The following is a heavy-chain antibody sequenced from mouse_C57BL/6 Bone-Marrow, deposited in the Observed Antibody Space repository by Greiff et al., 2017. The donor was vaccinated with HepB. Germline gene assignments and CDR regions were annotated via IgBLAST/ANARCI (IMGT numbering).Heavy chain of an antibody. Sequence: QVQLQQPGAELVRPGSSVKLSCKASGYTFTSYWMDWVKQRPGQGLEWIGNIYPSDSETHYNQKFKDKATLTVDKSSSTAYMQLSSLTSEDSAVYYCARSDGYYWFAYWGQGTLVTVSA. CDR1: GYTFTSYW. D-gene: IGHD2-3*01. J-gene: IGHJ3*01. CDR2: IYPSDSET. CDR3: ARSDGYYWFAY. V-gene: IGHV1-61*01.